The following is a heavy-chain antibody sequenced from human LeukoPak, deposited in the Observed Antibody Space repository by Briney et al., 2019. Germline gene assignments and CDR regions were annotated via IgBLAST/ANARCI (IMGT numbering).Heavy chain of an antibody. J-gene: IGHJ6*03. CDR1: GGSISSSSYY. D-gene: IGHD3-22*01. V-gene: IGHV4-39*01. Sequence: SETLSLTCTVSGGSISSSSYYWGWIRQPPGKGPEWIGSIYYSGSTYYNPSLKSRVTISVDTSKNQFSLKLSSVTAADTAVYYCARPGNYYDSSGYYPHYYYYYYMDVWGKGTTVTVSS. CDR2: IYYSGST. CDR3: ARPGNYYDSSGYYPHYYYYYYMDV.